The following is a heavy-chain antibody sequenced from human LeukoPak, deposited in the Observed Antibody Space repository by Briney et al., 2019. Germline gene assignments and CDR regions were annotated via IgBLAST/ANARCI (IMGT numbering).Heavy chain of an antibody. Sequence: GGSLRLSCTASGFNFGNYAMSWVRQAPGKGLEWLGFIRSKASGGAIEYDPSVDGRFTISRDDSKSIAYLQMTSLKTEDTATYFCTREVDGMSAYWGQGTLVTVSS. D-gene: IGHD1-14*01. V-gene: IGHV3-49*04. CDR1: GFNFGNYA. CDR2: IRSKASGGAI. CDR3: TREVDGMSAY. J-gene: IGHJ4*02.